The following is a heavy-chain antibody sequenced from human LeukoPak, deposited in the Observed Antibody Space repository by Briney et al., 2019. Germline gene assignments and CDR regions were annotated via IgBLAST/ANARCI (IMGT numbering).Heavy chain of an antibody. J-gene: IGHJ4*02. D-gene: IGHD2-15*01. CDR2: TFYRSKWYN. V-gene: IGHV6-1*01. CDR3: ARDLYCSDAACSFDY. Sequence: SQTLSLTCALSGDSMSRNRVAWHSVRQSPTGGLEWQVRTFYRSKWYNDYAVSVRSRITINADTSKNQFSLQLNSVTPEDTAVYYCARDLYCSDAACSFDYWGQGTLVTVSS. CDR1: GDSMSRNRVA.